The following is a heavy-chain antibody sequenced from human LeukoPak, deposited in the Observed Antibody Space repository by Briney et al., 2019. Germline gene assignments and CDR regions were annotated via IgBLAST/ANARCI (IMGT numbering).Heavy chain of an antibody. V-gene: IGHV4-31*03. CDR1: GGSVSSGGYY. CDR2: IYYSGST. CDR3: ARDWHAGVVLVD. J-gene: IGHJ1*01. Sequence: PSETLSLTCTVSGGSVSSGGYYWSWIRQHPGKGLEWIGYIYYSGSTYYNPSLKSRVTISVDTSKNQFSLKLSSVTAADTAVYYCARDWHAGVVLVDWGQGTLVTVSS. D-gene: IGHD2-8*02.